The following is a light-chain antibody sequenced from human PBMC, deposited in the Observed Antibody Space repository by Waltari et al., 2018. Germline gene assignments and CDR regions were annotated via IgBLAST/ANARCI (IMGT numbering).Light chain of an antibody. CDR2: TAS. CDR3: QQSYSTPYT. J-gene: IGKJ2*01. Sequence: DIQMTQSPSSLSASVGDRVTITCRASQSISNYLNWDQQKPGTAPKLLIYTASSLQSGVPLRFSGSGSGTDFTLTISSLQPEDFATYFCQQSYSTPYTFGQGTKLDIK. CDR1: QSISNY. V-gene: IGKV1-39*01.